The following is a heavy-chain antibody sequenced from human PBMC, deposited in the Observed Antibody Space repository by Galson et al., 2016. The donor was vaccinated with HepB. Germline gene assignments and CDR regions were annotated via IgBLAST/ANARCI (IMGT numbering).Heavy chain of an antibody. Sequence: LSLTCAVSGGPFSNYSWSWIRQAPGRGLEWIGEINHSGSTNYNPFLKSRVAILVDTSKNQFSLKLTSVTAADTAVYYCARDYFWLIAVAGWYFDLWGRGTLVTVSS. CDR1: GGPFSNYS. CDR3: ARDYFWLIAVAGWYFDL. J-gene: IGHJ2*01. D-gene: IGHD6-19*01. CDR2: INHSGST. V-gene: IGHV4-34*01.